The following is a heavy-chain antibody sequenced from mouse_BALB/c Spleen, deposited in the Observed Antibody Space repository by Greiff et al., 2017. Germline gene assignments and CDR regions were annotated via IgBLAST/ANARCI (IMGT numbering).Heavy chain of an antibody. Sequence: VQLKESGPGLVAPSQSLSITCTVSGFSLTSYGVHWVRQPPGKGLEWLGVIWAGGSTNYNSALMSRLSISKDNSKSQVFLKMNSLQTDDTAMYYCARDGYYGSPFAYWGQGTLVTVSA. CDR2: IWAGGST. J-gene: IGHJ3*01. V-gene: IGHV2-9*02. CDR1: GFSLTSYG. CDR3: ARDGYYGSPFAY. D-gene: IGHD1-1*01.